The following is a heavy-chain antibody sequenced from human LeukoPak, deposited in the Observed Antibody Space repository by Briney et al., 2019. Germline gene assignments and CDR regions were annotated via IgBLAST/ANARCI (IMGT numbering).Heavy chain of an antibody. CDR3: ARAGYSSSSEIDY. CDR1: GGSISGSSYY. Sequence: PSETLSLTCTVSGGSISGSSYYWGWIRQHPGKGLEWIGYIYYSGSTYYNPSLKSRVTISVDTSKNQFSLKLSSVTAADTAVYYCARAGYSSSSEIDYWGQGTLVTVSS. D-gene: IGHD6-6*01. CDR2: IYYSGST. J-gene: IGHJ4*02. V-gene: IGHV4-31*03.